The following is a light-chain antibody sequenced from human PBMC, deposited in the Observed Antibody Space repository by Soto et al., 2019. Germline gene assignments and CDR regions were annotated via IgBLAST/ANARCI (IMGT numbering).Light chain of an antibody. CDR1: HYVYSN. J-gene: IGKJ1*01. CDR3: QQYHNLWT. V-gene: IGKV3-15*01. CDR2: RAS. Sequence: EIVMTQSPATLSMSPGERATLSCTASHYVYSNVAWLQQRPGQAPRLLIYRASARATGTPARFSGSGSGTDFTLTNTSLQSEDFAVYYCQQYHNLWTFGQGTEVEIK.